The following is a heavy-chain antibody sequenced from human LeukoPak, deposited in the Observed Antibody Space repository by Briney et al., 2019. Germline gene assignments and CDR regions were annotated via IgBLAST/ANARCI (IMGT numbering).Heavy chain of an antibody. CDR2: ITGSGDST. J-gene: IGHJ4*02. CDR1: GFIFSNYA. V-gene: IGHV3-23*01. CDR3: TRDFWSGYYSHDY. D-gene: IGHD3-3*01. Sequence: PGGSLRLSCAGSGFIFSNYAMSCVRQAPGKGLEWVSSITGSGDSTYYADPVKGRFTISRDNSRNTLYLQMNSLRAEDTAVYYCTRDFWSGYYSHDYWGQGTLVTVSS.